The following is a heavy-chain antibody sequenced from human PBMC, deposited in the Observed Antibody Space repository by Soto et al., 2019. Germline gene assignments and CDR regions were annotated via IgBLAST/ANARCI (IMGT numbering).Heavy chain of an antibody. D-gene: IGHD3-9*01. CDR3: AREDYYDTGYYVV. J-gene: IGHJ4*02. V-gene: IGHV4-4*07. CDR1: GRSMSGYY. Sequence: SETLSLTCSVSGRSMSGYYWSWIRQPAGERLEWIGRIYTSGTTDFNPSLKGRVTMSVDTSKNQFSLKLTSVTAADTALYYCAREDYYDTGYYVVWGQGTQVTVSS. CDR2: IYTSGTT.